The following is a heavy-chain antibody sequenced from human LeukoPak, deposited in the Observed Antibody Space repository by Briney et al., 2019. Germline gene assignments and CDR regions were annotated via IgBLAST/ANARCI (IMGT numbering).Heavy chain of an antibody. CDR3: AKITIFGVVIIRAYFDY. V-gene: IGHV3-23*01. D-gene: IGHD3-3*01. CDR2: ISGGGGST. CDR1: GFTFSTYA. Sequence: PGGSLRLSCAASGFTFSTYAMTWVRQAPGKGLEWVSGISGGGGSTYYADSVRGRFTISRDNSKNTLYLQMNSLRAEDTAVYYCAKITIFGVVIIRAYFDYWGQGTLVTVSS. J-gene: IGHJ4*02.